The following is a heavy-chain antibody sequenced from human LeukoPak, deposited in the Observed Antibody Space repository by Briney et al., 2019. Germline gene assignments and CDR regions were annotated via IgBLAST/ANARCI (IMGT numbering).Heavy chain of an antibody. CDR1: GFTFSNAW. Sequence: GGSLRLSCAASGFTFSNAWMSWVRQAPGKGLEWVGRIRSKSDGGTTDYAAPVKGRFTISRDDSTNTLYLQMTSLKTGDTALYYCASDVPENAAQIDCWGQGTLVTVSS. D-gene: IGHD2-15*01. V-gene: IGHV3-15*01. CDR3: ASDVPENAAQIDC. J-gene: IGHJ4*02. CDR2: IRSKSDGGTT.